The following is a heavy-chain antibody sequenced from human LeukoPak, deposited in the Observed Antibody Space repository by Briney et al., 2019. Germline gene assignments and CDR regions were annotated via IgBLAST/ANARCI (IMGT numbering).Heavy chain of an antibody. CDR3: ARGASRGYSYGPRRFDY. J-gene: IGHJ4*02. V-gene: IGHV4-34*01. Sequence: SETLSLTCAVYGGSFSGYYWSWIRQPPGKGLEWLGEINHSGSTNYNPSLKSRVTISVDTSKNQFSLKLSSVTAADTAVYYCARGASRGYSYGPRRFDYWGQGTLVTVSS. CDR1: GGSFSGYY. CDR2: INHSGST. D-gene: IGHD5-18*01.